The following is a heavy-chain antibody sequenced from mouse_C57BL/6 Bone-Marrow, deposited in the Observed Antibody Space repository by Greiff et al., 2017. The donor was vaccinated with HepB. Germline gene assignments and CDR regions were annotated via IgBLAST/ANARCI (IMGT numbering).Heavy chain of an antibody. V-gene: IGHV1-82*01. CDR1: GYAFSSSW. CDR3: AREVVTPLSFDY. Sequence: QVQLQQSGPELVKPGASVKISCKASGYAFSSSWMNWVKQRPGKGLEWIGRIYPGDGDTNYNGKFKGKATLTADKSSSTAYMQLSSLTSEDSAVYFCAREVVTPLSFDYWGQGTTLTVSS. CDR2: IYPGDGDT. J-gene: IGHJ2*01. D-gene: IGHD2-5*01.